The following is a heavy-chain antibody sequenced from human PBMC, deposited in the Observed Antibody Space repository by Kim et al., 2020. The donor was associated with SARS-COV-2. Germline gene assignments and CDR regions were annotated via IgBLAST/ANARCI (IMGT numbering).Heavy chain of an antibody. CDR1: GFTFSSYG. V-gene: IGHV3-33*01. CDR3: ARSRATSGWYSYLDY. CDR2: IWYDGSNK. J-gene: IGHJ4*02. Sequence: GGSLRLSCAASGFTFSSYGMHWVRQAPDKGLEWVAVIWYDGSNKYYADSVKGRFTISRDNSKNTLYLQMNSLRAEDTAVYYCARSRATSGWYSYLDYWGQGTLVTVSS. D-gene: IGHD6-19*01.